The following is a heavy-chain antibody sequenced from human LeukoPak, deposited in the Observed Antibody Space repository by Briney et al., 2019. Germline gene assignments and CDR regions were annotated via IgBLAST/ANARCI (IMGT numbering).Heavy chain of an antibody. J-gene: IGHJ4*02. CDR2: IYPGDSDT. CDR1: GYSFTSYW. D-gene: IGHD6-13*01. V-gene: IGHV5-51*01. CDR3: ARQHTTSSRGVYYFDY. Sequence: GESLKISCKGSGYSFTSYWIGWVRQMPGKGLEWMGIIYPGDSDTRYSPSFQGQVTISADKSISTAYLQWSSLKASDTAMYYCARQHTTSSRGVYYFDYWGQGTLVTVSS.